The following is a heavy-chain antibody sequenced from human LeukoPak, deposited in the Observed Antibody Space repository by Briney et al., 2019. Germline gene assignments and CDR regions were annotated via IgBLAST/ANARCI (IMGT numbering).Heavy chain of an antibody. Sequence: GGSLRLSCAASGFAFSTSWMRWVRQAPGKALVWVSRMNSDGSSTNYADSVKGRFTISRDNAKNTLYLQMDSLRDEDTAVYYCARDMTGSVDYWGQGTLVTVSP. J-gene: IGHJ4*02. CDR2: MNSDGSST. CDR1: GFAFSTSW. CDR3: ARDMTGSVDY. V-gene: IGHV3-74*01. D-gene: IGHD3-9*01.